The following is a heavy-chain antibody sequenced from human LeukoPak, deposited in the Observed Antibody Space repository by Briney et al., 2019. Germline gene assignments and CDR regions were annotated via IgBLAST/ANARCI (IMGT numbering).Heavy chain of an antibody. J-gene: IGHJ4*02. CDR3: AREKYYYDSSGYYQTRMFDY. V-gene: IGHV1-2*06. CDR1: GYTFTGYY. Sequence: ASVNVSCKASGYTFTGYYMHWVRQAPGQGLEWMGRINPNSGGTNYAQKFQGRVTMTRDTSISTAYMELSRLRSDDTAVYYCAREKYYYDSSGYYQTRMFDYWGQGTPVTVSS. D-gene: IGHD3-22*01. CDR2: INPNSGGT.